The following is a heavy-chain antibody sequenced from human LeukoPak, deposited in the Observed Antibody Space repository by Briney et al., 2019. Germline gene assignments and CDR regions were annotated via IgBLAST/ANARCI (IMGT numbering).Heavy chain of an antibody. V-gene: IGHV3-30*02. CDR1: EFTFSNYG. CDR3: TKALKD. Sequence: GGSLRLSCAASEFTFSNYGMHWVRQAPGKGLEWVAFIRYDGSTKYYADSVKGRFTISRDNSKNKVYLQLNSLRVEDTAIYYCTKALKDWGQGTLVTVSS. J-gene: IGHJ4*02. CDR2: IRYDGSTK.